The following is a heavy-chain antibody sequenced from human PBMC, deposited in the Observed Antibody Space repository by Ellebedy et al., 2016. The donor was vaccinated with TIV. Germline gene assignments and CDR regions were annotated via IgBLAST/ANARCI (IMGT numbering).Heavy chain of an antibody. CDR3: ARHPVLLWYGDYYGMDV. V-gene: IGHV4-59*08. CDR2: IHYSGNT. Sequence: MPSETLSLTCTVSGCSISSYYWSWIRQPPGKGLEWLGYIHYSGNTNYNPSLESRVTISVDTSKKQFALQLSSVTAADTAVYYCARHPVLLWYGDYYGMDVWGQGSTVTVSS. CDR1: GCSISSYY. D-gene: IGHD3-10*01. J-gene: IGHJ6*02.